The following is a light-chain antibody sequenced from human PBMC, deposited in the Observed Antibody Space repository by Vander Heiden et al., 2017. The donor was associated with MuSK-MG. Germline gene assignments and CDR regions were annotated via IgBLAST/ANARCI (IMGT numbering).Light chain of an antibody. CDR3: QVWDSSTVV. CDR2: RDS. CDR1: NIGDKN. J-gene: IGLJ2*01. V-gene: IGLV3-9*01. Sequence: SYELTQPLSVSVALGQTARITCGGNNIGDKNVHGYQQKPGQAPVLVIYRDSNRPSGIPERFSGSNSGNTATLTITRVQAGDEADYYCQVWDSSTVVFGGGTKLTVL.